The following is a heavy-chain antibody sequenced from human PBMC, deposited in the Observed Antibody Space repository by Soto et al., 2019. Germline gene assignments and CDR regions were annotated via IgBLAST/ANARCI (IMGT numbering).Heavy chain of an antibody. V-gene: IGHV1-18*04. CDR2: INANNGTT. Sequence: ASVKVSRKASGYGFTGYSMHWVRQAPGQGLEWMGWINANNGTTNYARKLQGRVTMTTDTSTSTAYMELRSLRSDDTAVYYCARDHTQSSSTSCSSPWFDPWGQGTLVTVSS. D-gene: IGHD2-2*01. J-gene: IGHJ5*02. CDR1: GYGFTGYS. CDR3: ARDHTQSSSTSCSSPWFDP.